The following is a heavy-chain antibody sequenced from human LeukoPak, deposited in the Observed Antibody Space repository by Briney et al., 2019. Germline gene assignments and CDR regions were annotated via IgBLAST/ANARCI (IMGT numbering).Heavy chain of an antibody. J-gene: IGHJ5*02. Sequence: ASVKVSCKASGYTFTGYYMHWVRQAPGQGLEWMGWINPNSGGTNYAQKFQGWVTMTRDTSISTAYMELSSLRSEDTAVYYCARHKQLAVWFDPWGQGTLVTVSS. D-gene: IGHD6-6*01. CDR3: ARHKQLAVWFDP. CDR2: INPNSGGT. V-gene: IGHV1-2*04. CDR1: GYTFTGYY.